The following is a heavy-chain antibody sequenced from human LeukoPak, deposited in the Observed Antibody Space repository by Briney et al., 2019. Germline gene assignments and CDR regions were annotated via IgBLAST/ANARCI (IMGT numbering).Heavy chain of an antibody. Sequence: SETLSLTCAVSGGSISIGGYSWSWIRQPPGKGLEWIGYIYHSGSTYYNPSLKSRVTISVDRSKNQFSLKLSSVTAADTAVYYCARVRTGSFDYWGQGTLVTVSS. CDR2: IYHSGST. V-gene: IGHV4-30-2*01. D-gene: IGHD7-27*01. CDR3: ARVRTGSFDY. J-gene: IGHJ4*02. CDR1: GGSISIGGYS.